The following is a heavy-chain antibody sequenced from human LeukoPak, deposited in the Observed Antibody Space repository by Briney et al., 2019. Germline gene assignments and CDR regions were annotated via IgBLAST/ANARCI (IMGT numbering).Heavy chain of an antibody. J-gene: IGHJ4*02. Sequence: PSETLSLTCAVYGGSFSGYYWSWVRQAPGKGLEWVANIKQDGSEKYYVDSVKGRFTISRDNAKNSLYLQMNSLRAEDTAVYYCARERLAGLSGYHYWGQGTLVTVSS. CDR3: ARERLAGLSGYHY. CDR2: IKQDGSEK. CDR1: GGSFSGYY. D-gene: IGHD3-3*01. V-gene: IGHV3-7*01.